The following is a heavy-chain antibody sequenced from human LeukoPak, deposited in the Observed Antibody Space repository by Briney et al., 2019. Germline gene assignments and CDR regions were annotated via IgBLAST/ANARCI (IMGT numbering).Heavy chain of an antibody. CDR2: ISSNGGST. Sequence: GGSLRLSCAASGFTFSSYAMHWVRQAPGKGLEYVSAISSNGGSTYYANSVKGRFTISRDNSKNTLYLQMGSLRAEDMAVYYCAREMYYYDSSGYDYWGQGTLVTVSS. CDR3: AREMYYYDSSGYDY. CDR1: GFTFSSYA. D-gene: IGHD3-22*01. V-gene: IGHV3-64*01. J-gene: IGHJ4*02.